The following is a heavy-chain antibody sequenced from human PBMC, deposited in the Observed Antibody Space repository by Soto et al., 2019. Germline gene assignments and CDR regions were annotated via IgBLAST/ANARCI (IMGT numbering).Heavy chain of an antibody. J-gene: IGHJ5*01. V-gene: IGHV4-59*01. CDR1: GGSISSYY. CDR3: ARMIGAPALSFDS. CDR2: IFYSGST. Sequence: QVQLQESGPGLVKPSETLSLTCTVSGGSISSYYWSWIRQPPGKGLEWIGFIFYSGSTSYNPSLKSRVTISIDTSEYQFSLKLNSVPAADTAVYYCARMIGAPALSFDSWGQGTLVAVSS. D-gene: IGHD3-10*02.